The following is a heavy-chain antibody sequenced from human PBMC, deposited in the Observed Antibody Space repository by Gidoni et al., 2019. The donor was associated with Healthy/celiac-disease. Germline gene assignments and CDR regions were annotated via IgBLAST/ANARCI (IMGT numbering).Heavy chain of an antibody. CDR3: ASQTR. CDR2: IYYSGST. Sequence: QLQLQESGPGLVKPSETLSLTCTVSGGSFISSRYYWGRIRQPPGKGLEWFGSIYYSGSTYYNPALKSRVTISVDTSKNQFSLKLSSVTAADTAVYYCASQTRWGQGTLVTVSS. CDR1: GGSFISSRYY. V-gene: IGHV4-39*07. J-gene: IGHJ4*02.